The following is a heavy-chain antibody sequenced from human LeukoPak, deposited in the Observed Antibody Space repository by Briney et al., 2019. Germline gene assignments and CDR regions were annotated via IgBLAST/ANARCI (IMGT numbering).Heavy chain of an antibody. CDR2: IYSGGST. CDR1: GFTVSSNY. J-gene: IGHJ6*02. Sequence: HPGGSLRLSCAASGFTVSSNYMSWVRQAPGKGLEWVSVIYSGGSTYYADSVKGRFTISRDNSKNTLYLQMNSLRAEDTAVYYCAKGEDYYGSGSPYYYYGMDVWGQGTTVTVSS. D-gene: IGHD3-10*01. V-gene: IGHV3-66*01. CDR3: AKGEDYYGSGSPYYYYGMDV.